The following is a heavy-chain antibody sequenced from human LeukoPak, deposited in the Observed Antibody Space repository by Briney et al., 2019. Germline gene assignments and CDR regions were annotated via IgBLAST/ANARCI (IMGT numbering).Heavy chain of an antibody. D-gene: IGHD1-14*01. V-gene: IGHV3-30*02. J-gene: IGHJ5*02. Sequence: AETLSLTCAVSGCSFNNYGMHWVRQAPGKGLEWVTFIQHDGSNKYYADSVKGRFTISRDISKNTLYLQMNSLRAEDTAVYYCAKDTTPPKAGFDPWGQGTLVIVSS. CDR2: IQHDGSNK. CDR3: AKDTTPPKAGFDP. CDR1: GCSFNNYG.